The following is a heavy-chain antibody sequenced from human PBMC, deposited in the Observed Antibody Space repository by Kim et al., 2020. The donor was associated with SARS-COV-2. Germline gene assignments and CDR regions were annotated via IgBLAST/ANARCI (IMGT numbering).Heavy chain of an antibody. D-gene: IGHD3-22*01. J-gene: IGHJ6*02. CDR2: IYYSGST. CDR3: ARHRYDGGAYYSYGMDV. Sequence: SETLSLTCTVSGGSISSYYWSWIRQPPGKGLEWIGYIYYSGSTNYNPSLKSRVTISVDTSKNQFSLKLSSVTAADTAVYYCARHRYDGGAYYSYGMDVWGQGTTVTVSS. CDR1: GGSISSYY. V-gene: IGHV4-59*08.